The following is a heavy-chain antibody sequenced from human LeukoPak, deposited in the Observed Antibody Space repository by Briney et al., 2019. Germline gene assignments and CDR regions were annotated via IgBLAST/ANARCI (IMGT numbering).Heavy chain of an antibody. J-gene: IGHJ4*02. CDR1: GGSFSGYY. Sequence: SETLSLTRAVYGGSFSGYYWSWIRQPPGKGLEWIGEINHSGSTNYNPSLKSRVTISVDTSKNQFSLKLSSVTAADTAVYYCARAVTTVTTPNYFDYWGQGTLVTVSS. D-gene: IGHD4-17*01. CDR2: INHSGST. V-gene: IGHV4-34*01. CDR3: ARAVTTVTTPNYFDY.